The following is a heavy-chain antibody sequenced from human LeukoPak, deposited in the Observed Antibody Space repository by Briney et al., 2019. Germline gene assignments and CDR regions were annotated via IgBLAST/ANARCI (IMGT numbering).Heavy chain of an antibody. CDR1: GFTFSDYW. Sequence: TGGSLRLSCAASGFTFSDYWMHWVRQAPGKGLMWVSRITPDGRGTYYADSVRGRFTVSRDNSKNTLYLQMNSLRAEDTAVYYCAKGTNPSDYGAPFDYWGQGTLVTVSS. D-gene: IGHD4-17*01. CDR2: ITPDGRGT. V-gene: IGHV3-74*01. J-gene: IGHJ4*02. CDR3: AKGTNPSDYGAPFDY.